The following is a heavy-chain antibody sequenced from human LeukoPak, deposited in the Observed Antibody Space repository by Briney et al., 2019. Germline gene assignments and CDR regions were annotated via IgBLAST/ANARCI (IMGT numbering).Heavy chain of an antibody. CDR2: ISGSVGAT. V-gene: IGHV3-23*01. J-gene: IGHJ4*02. D-gene: IGHD2-15*01. Sequence: GGSLRLSCVASGFTFSSYAMSWVRQAPAKGLQWVSAISGSVGATYYADSLKGRFTISRDNSKNTLYLQMNSLRAEDTAVYYCARYSDGAQIPIDYWGQGTLVTVSS. CDR3: ARYSDGAQIPIDY. CDR1: GFTFSSYA.